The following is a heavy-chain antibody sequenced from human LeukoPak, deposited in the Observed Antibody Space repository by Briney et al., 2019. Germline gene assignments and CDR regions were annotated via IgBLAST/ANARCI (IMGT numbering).Heavy chain of an antibody. J-gene: IGHJ4*02. CDR3: ARGYYYDSSGYLPDY. V-gene: IGHV1-18*01. CDR1: GYTFTSYV. Sequence: GASVKVSCKGSGYTFTSYVISWVRQAPGQGVEWMGWISAYNGNTNNAQKLQGRVTMTTDTSTSTAYMELRSLRSDDTAVYYCARGYYYDSSGYLPDYWGRGTLVTVSS. D-gene: IGHD3-22*01. CDR2: ISAYNGNT.